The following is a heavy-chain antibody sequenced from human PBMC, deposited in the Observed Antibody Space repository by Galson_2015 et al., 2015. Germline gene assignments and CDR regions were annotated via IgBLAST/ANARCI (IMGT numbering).Heavy chain of an antibody. V-gene: IGHV3-7*01. D-gene: IGHD3-22*01. CDR3: ASDRFESSGNDFAWDY. Sequence: SLRLSCAASGFTFSSSGMSWVRQAPGKGLEWVADIRQDGSHKHYADSVKGRFTISRDNAKNSLYLQMNSLRAEDTAVYYCASDRFESSGNDFAWDYWGQGTLVTVAS. CDR1: GFTFSSSG. CDR2: IRQDGSHK. J-gene: IGHJ4*02.